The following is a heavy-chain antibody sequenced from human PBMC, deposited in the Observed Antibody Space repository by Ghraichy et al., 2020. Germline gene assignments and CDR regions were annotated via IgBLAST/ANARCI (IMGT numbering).Heavy chain of an antibody. CDR1: GFIFSKYW. Sequence: GESQNISCAASGFIFSKYWMHWVRQDPGKGPVWVSRIDEYGGTIDYADSVEGRFTISRDNARNTLYLQMNRLTDDDTALYYCVLDLGGQRGAWGQGTLVTVSS. V-gene: IGHV3-74*01. J-gene: IGHJ5*02. CDR3: VLDLGGQRGA. CDR2: IDEYGGTI.